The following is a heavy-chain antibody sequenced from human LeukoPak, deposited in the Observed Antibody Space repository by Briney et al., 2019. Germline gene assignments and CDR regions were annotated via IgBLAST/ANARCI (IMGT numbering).Heavy chain of an antibody. V-gene: IGHV4-34*01. CDR1: GGSFSGYY. D-gene: IGHD3-10*01. CDR2: INHSGST. Sequence: PSETLSLTCAVYGGSFSGYYWSWIRQPPGKGLEWIGEINHSGSTNYNPSPKSRVTISVDTSKNQFSLKLSSVTAADTAVYYCASAYGSGSPFDYWGQGTLVTVSS. J-gene: IGHJ4*02. CDR3: ASAYGSGSPFDY.